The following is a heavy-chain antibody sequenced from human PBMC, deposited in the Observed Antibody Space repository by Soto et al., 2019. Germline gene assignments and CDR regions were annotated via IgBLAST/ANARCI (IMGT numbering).Heavy chain of an antibody. V-gene: IGHV3-15*07. CDR2: IKSKTDGGTT. Sequence: GGSLRLSCAASGFTFSNAWMNWVRQAPGKGLEWVGRIKSKTDGGTTDYAAPVKGRFTISRDDSKNTLYLQMNSLKTEDTAVYYCTTVEPFITMVRGVTLYYGMDVWGQGTTVTVSS. J-gene: IGHJ6*02. CDR3: TTVEPFITMVRGVTLYYGMDV. D-gene: IGHD3-10*01. CDR1: GFTFSNAW.